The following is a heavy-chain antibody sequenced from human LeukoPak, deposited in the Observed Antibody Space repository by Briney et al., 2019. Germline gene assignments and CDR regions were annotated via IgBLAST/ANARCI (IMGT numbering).Heavy chain of an antibody. CDR1: GFTFSSYS. J-gene: IGHJ4*02. Sequence: PGGSLRLSCAASGFTFSSYSMNWVRQAPGKGLEWVGNIKKDGSEKNYVDSVKGRFIISRDNAKNSLYLQMNSLRAEDTAVYYCVRIGPADLVPVDVSHFDYWGQGTLVTVSS. CDR3: VRIGPADLVPVDVSHFDY. CDR2: IKKDGSEK. D-gene: IGHD2-2*01. V-gene: IGHV3-7*01.